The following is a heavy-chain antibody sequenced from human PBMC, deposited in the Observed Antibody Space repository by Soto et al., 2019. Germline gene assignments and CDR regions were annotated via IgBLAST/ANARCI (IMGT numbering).Heavy chain of an antibody. CDR1: GVSISSGGYS. D-gene: IGHD1-20*01. CDR2: IYYSGST. J-gene: IGHJ5*02. V-gene: IGHV4-31*11. CDR3: ARVGGINWFDP. Sequence: PSETLSLTCAVSGVSISSGGYSWSWIRQPPGKGLEWIGYIYYSGSTYYNPSLKSRVTISVDTSKNQFSLKLSSVTAADTAVYYCARVGGINWFDPWGQGTLVTISS.